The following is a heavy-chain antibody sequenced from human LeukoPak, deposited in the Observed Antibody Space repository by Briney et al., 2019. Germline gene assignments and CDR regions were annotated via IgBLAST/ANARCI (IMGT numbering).Heavy chain of an antibody. CDR3: AKDPHGSGSYLDY. Sequence: GGSLRLSCSASGFTFSGFAMGWVRQAPGKGLEWVSAISGSGGSTYYADSVKGRFTISRDNSKNTLYLQMNSLRAEDTAVYYCAKDPHGSGSYLDYWGQGTLVTVSS. CDR1: GFTFSGFA. CDR2: ISGSGGST. J-gene: IGHJ4*02. V-gene: IGHV3-23*01. D-gene: IGHD3-10*01.